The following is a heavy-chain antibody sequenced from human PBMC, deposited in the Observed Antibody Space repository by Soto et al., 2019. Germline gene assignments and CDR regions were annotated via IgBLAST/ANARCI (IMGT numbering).Heavy chain of an antibody. Sequence: GGSLRLSCAASGFTFSSYWMHWVRQAPGKGLVWVSRINSDGSSTSYADSVKGRFTISRDNAKNTLYLQMNSLRAEDTAVYYCGTGRITYYFDYWGQGTLVTVSS. D-gene: IGHD1-26*01. CDR2: INSDGSST. CDR3: GTGRITYYFDY. V-gene: IGHV3-74*01. CDR1: GFTFSSYW. J-gene: IGHJ4*02.